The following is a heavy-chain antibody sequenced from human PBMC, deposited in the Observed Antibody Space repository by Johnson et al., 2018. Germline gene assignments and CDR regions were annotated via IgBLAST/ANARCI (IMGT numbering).Heavy chain of an antibody. Sequence: QVQLVESGGGVVQPGRSLRVSCAASGFTFRSYIMHWVRQAPGKGLEWVAAISYDGNNKYYADSVQGRFTISRDNSKNNLYLQVNSRRGEDKAVYYWARVRYPGLDFHYTDVWCKGTTVIVSS. CDR1: GFTFRSYI. CDR2: ISYDGNNK. J-gene: IGHJ6*03. D-gene: IGHD3-3*01. CDR3: ARVRYPGLDFHYTDV. V-gene: IGHV3-30-3*01.